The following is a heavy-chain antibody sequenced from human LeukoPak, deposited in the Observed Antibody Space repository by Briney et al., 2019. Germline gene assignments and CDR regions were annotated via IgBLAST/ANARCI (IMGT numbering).Heavy chain of an antibody. CDR3: ATNRDSSGWRLVVY. D-gene: IGHD6-19*01. CDR2: ISAYNGNT. V-gene: IGHV1-18*01. CDR1: GYTFTSYG. Sequence: ASVKVSCKASGYTFTSYGISWVRQAPGQGLEWMGWISAYNGNTNYAQKLQGRVTMTTDTSTSTAYMELRSLRSDDTAVYYCATNRDSSGWRLVVYWGQGTLVTVSS. J-gene: IGHJ4*02.